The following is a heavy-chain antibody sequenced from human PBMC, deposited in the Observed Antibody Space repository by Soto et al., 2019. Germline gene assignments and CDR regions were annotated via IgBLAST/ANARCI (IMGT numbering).Heavy chain of an antibody. CDR3: ARVNSYGFHYYYYYGVDV. J-gene: IGHJ6*02. Sequence: SVKVSCKASGGTFSSYAISWVRQTPGQGLEWMGGIIPIFGTANYAQKFQGRVTITADESTSTAYMELSSLRSEDTAVYYCARVNSYGFHYYYYYGVDVWGQGTTVTVSS. D-gene: IGHD5-18*01. CDR2: IIPIFGTA. CDR1: GGTFSSYA. V-gene: IGHV1-69*13.